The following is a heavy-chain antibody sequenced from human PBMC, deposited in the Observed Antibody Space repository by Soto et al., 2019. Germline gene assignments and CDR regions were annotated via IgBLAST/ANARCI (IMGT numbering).Heavy chain of an antibody. Sequence: PSETLSLTCTVSGGSISSSSYYWGWIRQPPGKGLEWIGSIYYSGSTYYNPSLKSRVTISVDTSKNQFSLKLSSVTAADTAVYYCARHGPLTVTTFAFGIWGQGTMVTVSS. J-gene: IGHJ3*02. CDR3: ARHGPLTVTTFAFGI. CDR1: GGSISSSSYY. CDR2: IYYSGST. V-gene: IGHV4-39*01. D-gene: IGHD4-4*01.